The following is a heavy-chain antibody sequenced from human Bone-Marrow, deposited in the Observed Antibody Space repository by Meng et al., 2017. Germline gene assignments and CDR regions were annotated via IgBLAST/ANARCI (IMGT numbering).Heavy chain of an antibody. D-gene: IGHD4-17*01. Sequence: SVKVSCKASGGTFSSYAISWVRQAPGQGLEWMGGIIPIFGTANYAQKFQGRVTITTDESTSTAYMELSSLRSEDTAVYYCVRYGDYSDTAFDIWGQGTMVTVSS. V-gene: IGHV1-69*05. CDR2: IIPIFGTA. J-gene: IGHJ3*02. CDR1: GGTFSSYA. CDR3: VRYGDYSDTAFDI.